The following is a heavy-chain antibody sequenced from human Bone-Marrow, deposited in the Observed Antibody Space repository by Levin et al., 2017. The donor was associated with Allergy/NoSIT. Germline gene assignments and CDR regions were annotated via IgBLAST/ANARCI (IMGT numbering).Heavy chain of an antibody. CDR2: TYYRSKWYN. J-gene: IGHJ4*02. V-gene: IGHV6-1*01. CDR3: ARVTFGADDYFDY. Sequence: SQTLSLPCAISGDSVSSNSAAWHWIRQSPSRGLEWLGRTYYRSKWYNDYAVSVKSRITINPDTSKNQFSLQLNSVTPEDTAVYYCARVTFGADDYFDYWGQGTLVTVSS. D-gene: IGHD3-10*01. CDR1: GDSVSSNSAA.